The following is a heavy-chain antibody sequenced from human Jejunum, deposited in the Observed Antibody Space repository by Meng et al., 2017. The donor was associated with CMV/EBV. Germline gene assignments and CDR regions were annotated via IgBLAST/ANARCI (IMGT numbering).Heavy chain of an antibody. D-gene: IGHD3-22*01. CDR3: ARFPRIGRSGYYYVDY. Sequence: EVQLVESGGGLVKPGGSLRLSCAGLGFTFSSYSMNWVRQAPGEGLEWVSSITSSSSYIYYADSVKGRFTISRDNAKNSLYLQMNRLRAEDTAVYYCARFPRIGRSGYYYVDYWGQGTLVTVS. CDR2: ITSSSSYI. CDR1: GFTFSSYS. V-gene: IGHV3-21*01. J-gene: IGHJ4*02.